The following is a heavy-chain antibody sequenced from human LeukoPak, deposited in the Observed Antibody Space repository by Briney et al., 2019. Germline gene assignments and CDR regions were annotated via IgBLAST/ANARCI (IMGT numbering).Heavy chain of an antibody. CDR3: AKGGVVPAAHDAFDI. CDR2: IWYDGSNK. CDR1: GFTFSSYG. D-gene: IGHD2-2*01. Sequence: GGSLRLSCAASGFTFSSYGMHWVRQAPGKGLEWVAVIWYDGSNKYYADSVKGRFTISRDNCKNTLYLQMNSLRAEDTAVYYCAKGGVVPAAHDAFDIWGQGTMATVSS. V-gene: IGHV3-33*06. J-gene: IGHJ3*02.